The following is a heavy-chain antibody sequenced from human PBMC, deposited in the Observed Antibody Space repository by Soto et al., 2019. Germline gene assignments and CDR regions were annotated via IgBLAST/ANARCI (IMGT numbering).Heavy chain of an antibody. CDR2: IWYDGSNK. D-gene: IGHD3-3*01. CDR3: ASLYDDFWSGYYTADYYYYMDV. CDR1: GFTFSSYG. J-gene: IGHJ6*03. V-gene: IGHV3-33*01. Sequence: GGSLRLSCAASGFTFSSYGMHWVRQAPGKGLEWVAVIWYDGSNKYYADSVKGRFTISRDNSKNTLYLQMNSLRAEDTAVYYCASLYDDFWSGYYTADYYYYMDVWGKGTTVTVSS.